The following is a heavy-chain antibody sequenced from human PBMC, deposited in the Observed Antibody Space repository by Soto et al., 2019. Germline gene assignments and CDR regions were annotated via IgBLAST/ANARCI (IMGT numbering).Heavy chain of an antibody. V-gene: IGHV4-4*07. CDR2: IXSXGXX. CDR3: ARDFGANWFDP. J-gene: IGHJ5*02. CDR1: GGSMRTYY. Sequence: SETLSLTCTVSGGSMRTYYWSWIRQPAGKGLEXIGRIXSXGXXTXXXSFESRVTMSVDTSRNQVSMKLKSVTDADTAVYYCARDFGANWFDPWGQGTLVTVS. D-gene: IGHD3-10*01.